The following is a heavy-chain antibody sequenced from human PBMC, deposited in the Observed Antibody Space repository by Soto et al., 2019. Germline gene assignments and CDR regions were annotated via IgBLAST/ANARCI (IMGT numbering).Heavy chain of an antibody. CDR3: GRGGGGGYGMDV. Sequence: GGSLRLSCVVSGFTFDEYYMTWIRQAPGKGLEWLSYIHSSGTAIHSADSERGRFTISRDDAKNSVYLQMNSLRAEDTAIYYWGRGGGGGYGMDVWGQGTTVTVP. D-gene: IGHD2-21*01. CDR2: IHSSGTAI. J-gene: IGHJ6*02. V-gene: IGHV3-11*01. CDR1: GFTFDEYY.